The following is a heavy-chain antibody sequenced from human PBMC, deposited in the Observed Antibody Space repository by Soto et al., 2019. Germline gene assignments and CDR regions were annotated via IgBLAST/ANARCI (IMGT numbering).Heavy chain of an antibody. J-gene: IGHJ4*02. CDR3: AKGGDCSGGSCYIIDY. CDR2: ISGSGGST. V-gene: IGHV3-23*01. Sequence: PGGSLRLSCAASGFTFSSYAMSWVRQAPGKGLEWVSAISGSGGSTYYADSVKGRFTISRDNSKNTLYLQMNSLRAEDTAVYYCAKGGDCSGGSCYIIDYWGQGTLVTVSS. D-gene: IGHD2-15*01. CDR1: GFTFSSYA.